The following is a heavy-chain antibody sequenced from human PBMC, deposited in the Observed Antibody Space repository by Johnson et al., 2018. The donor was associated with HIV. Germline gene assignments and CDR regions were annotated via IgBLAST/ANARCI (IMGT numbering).Heavy chain of an antibody. V-gene: IGHV3-48*04. CDR2: ISSSGSTI. J-gene: IGHJ3*02. D-gene: IGHD1-14*01. CDR3: PTRDPTHRPGVFDI. CDR1: GFTFSSYG. Sequence: VQLVESGGGVVQPGRSLRLSCVVSGFTFSSYGMHWVRQAPGKGLEWVSYISSSGSTIYYADSVKGRFTISRDNAKNSLYLQMNSLRAEDTAVNYWPTRDPTHRPGVFDIWGQGTMVTISS.